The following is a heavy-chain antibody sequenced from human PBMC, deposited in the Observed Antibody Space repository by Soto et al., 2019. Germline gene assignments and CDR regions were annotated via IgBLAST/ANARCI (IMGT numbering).Heavy chain of an antibody. CDR2: IFHDGNT. CDR1: GASIGSGGW. CDR3: ARHEGWTGPDQ. D-gene: IGHD2-8*02. V-gene: IGHV4-4*02. J-gene: IGHJ5*02. Sequence: LSLTWAVSGASIGSGGWWSWVRQPPGKGLEWIAEIFHDGNTNYSPSLKSRVTISVDKSQNQFSLNVYSVTAADTAVYYCARHEGWTGPDQWGQGTLVTVSS.